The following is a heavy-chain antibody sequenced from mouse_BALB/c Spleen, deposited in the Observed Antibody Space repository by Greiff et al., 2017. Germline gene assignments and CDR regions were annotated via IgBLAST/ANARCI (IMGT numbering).Heavy chain of an antibody. Sequence: EVKLVESGGGLVKPGGSLKLSCAASGFTFSSFGMHWVRQAPEKGLEWVAYISSGSSTIYYADTVKGRFTISRDNPKNTLFLQMTSLRSEDTAMYYCARRDGNYGYFDVWGAGTTVTVSS. CDR3: ARRDGNYGYFDV. CDR1: GFTFSSFG. J-gene: IGHJ1*01. CDR2: ISSGSSTI. D-gene: IGHD2-1*01. V-gene: IGHV5-17*02.